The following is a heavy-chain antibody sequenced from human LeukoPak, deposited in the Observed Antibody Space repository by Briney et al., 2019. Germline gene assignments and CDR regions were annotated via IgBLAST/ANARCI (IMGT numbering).Heavy chain of an antibody. J-gene: IGHJ4*02. D-gene: IGHD6-19*01. V-gene: IGHV3-74*01. Sequence: PGGSLRLSCAASGFTFSKYWMLWVRHXPXKXLESXSRINTDGTVTTYADSVKGRFTVSRVYGDNTMFLQMNSVRDEDTAVYYCATKQWLAPPPDSWGQGTPVTVSS. CDR2: INTDGTVT. CDR3: ATKQWLAPPPDS. CDR1: GFTFSKYW.